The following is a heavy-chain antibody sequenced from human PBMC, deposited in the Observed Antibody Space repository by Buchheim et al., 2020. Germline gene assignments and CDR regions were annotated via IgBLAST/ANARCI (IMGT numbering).Heavy chain of an antibody. Sequence: QVQLVQSGAEVKKPGSSVKVSCKASGGTFSSYAISWVRQAPGQGLEWMGRIIPILGIANYAQKFQGRVTIPAAKPTNTATMELSSLRSEDTAVYYCASNYYGSGSYSHCWGQGTL. J-gene: IGHJ4*02. V-gene: IGHV1-69*04. CDR1: GGTFSSYA. CDR2: IIPILGIA. CDR3: ASNYYGSGSYSHC. D-gene: IGHD3-10*01.